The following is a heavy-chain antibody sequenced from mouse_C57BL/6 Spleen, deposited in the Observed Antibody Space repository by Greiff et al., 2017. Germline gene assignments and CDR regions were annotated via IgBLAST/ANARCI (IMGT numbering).Heavy chain of an antibody. Sequence: ESGPGLVKPSQSLSLTCSVTGYSITSGYYWNWIRQFPGNKLEWMGYISYDGSNNYNPSLKNRISITRDTSKNQFFLKLNSVTTEDTATYYCARFYDAVDYWGQGTTLTVSS. CDR2: ISYDGSN. J-gene: IGHJ2*01. D-gene: IGHD2-12*01. CDR3: ARFYDAVDY. CDR1: GYSITSGYY. V-gene: IGHV3-6*01.